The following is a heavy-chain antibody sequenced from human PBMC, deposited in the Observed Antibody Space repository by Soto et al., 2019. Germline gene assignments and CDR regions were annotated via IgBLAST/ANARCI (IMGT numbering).Heavy chain of an antibody. CDR1: GYTFTSYY. V-gene: IGHV1-46*01. D-gene: IGHD6-13*01. Sequence: QVQLVQSGAEVKKPGASVKVSCKASGYTFTSYYMHWVRQAPGQGLEWMGIINPSGGSTSYAQKLQGRVSMTRDTSTSTVYMELGRLRSEDTAVYYCARAYSSSWYRPTGYFDYWGQGTLVTVSS. CDR3: ARAYSSSWYRPTGYFDY. J-gene: IGHJ4*02. CDR2: INPSGGST.